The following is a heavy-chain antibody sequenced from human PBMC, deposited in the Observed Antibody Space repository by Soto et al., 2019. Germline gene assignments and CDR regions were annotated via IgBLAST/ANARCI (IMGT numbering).Heavy chain of an antibody. V-gene: IGHV3-23*01. CDR2: ISGTGGTT. J-gene: IGHJ6*02. D-gene: IGHD3-22*01. CDR3: AKTVGYYDSSGYYSSPNDYYYYGMDV. Sequence: GGSLRLSCAASGFTFRNFVMSWVRQAPGKGLEWVSGISGTGGTTFYADSVKGRFTISRDNSRNTLYLEMNSLRAEDTAVYYCAKTVGYYDSSGYYSSPNDYYYYGMDVWGQGTTVTVSS. CDR1: GFTFRNFV.